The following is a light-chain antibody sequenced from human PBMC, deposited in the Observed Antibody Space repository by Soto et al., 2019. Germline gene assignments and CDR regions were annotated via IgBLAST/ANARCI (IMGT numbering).Light chain of an antibody. Sequence: QSALTQPASVSGSPGQSITISCTGTSSDVGGYNYVSWYQQHPGKAPKLMIYDVSNRPSGVSNRFSGSKSGNXXXXTISGLQAEDEADYYCSSYTSSSTLGVVFGGGXXXTVL. CDR2: DVS. V-gene: IGLV2-14*01. J-gene: IGLJ2*01. CDR1: SSDVGGYNY. CDR3: SSYTSSSTLGVV.